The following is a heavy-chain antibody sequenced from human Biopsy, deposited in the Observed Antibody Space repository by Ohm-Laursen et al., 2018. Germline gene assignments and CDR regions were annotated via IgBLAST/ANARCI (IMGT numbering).Heavy chain of an antibody. Sequence: SLRLSCAASGVTLSGYGMNWVRQAPGKGLEWVSSISASSSYIHYADSVKGRFTVSRDNTKNSLYLQMNSLRAEDTAIYYCAKGRVGNSGSLDIWGHGTMVTVSS. V-gene: IGHV3-21*04. CDR1: GVTLSGYG. CDR3: AKGRVGNSGSLDI. J-gene: IGHJ3*02. CDR2: ISASSSYI. D-gene: IGHD1-1*01.